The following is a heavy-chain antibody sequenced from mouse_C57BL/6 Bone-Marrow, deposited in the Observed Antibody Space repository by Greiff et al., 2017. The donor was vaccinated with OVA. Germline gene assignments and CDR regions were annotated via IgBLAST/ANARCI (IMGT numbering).Heavy chain of an antibody. CDR1: GYTFTSYW. Sequence: QVQLQQPGAELVRPGTSVKLSCKASGYTFTSYWMHWVKQRPGQGLEWIRVIDPSDSYTNYNQKFKGKATLTVDTSSSTAYMQLSSLTSEDSAVYYCAREEGLLRPRDYAMDYWGQGTSVTVSS. D-gene: IGHD1-2*01. CDR2: IDPSDSYT. V-gene: IGHV1-59*01. CDR3: AREEGLLRPRDYAMDY. J-gene: IGHJ4*01.